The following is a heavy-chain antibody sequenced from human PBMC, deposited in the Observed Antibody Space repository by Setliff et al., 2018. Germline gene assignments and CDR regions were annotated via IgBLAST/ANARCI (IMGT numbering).Heavy chain of an antibody. V-gene: IGHV1-18*01. CDR1: GYTFISYG. J-gene: IGHJ4*02. CDR3: ARSPPTSTYYDFWSGYSYYFDY. CDR2: VNPNDGST. Sequence: GASVKVSCKASGYTFISYGISWVRQAPGQGLEWMGMVNPNDGSTRYAQKFQGRVTMTRDTSASTAYMELSSLRSEDTAVYYCARSPPTSTYYDFWSGYSYYFDYWGQGTLVTVSS. D-gene: IGHD3-3*01.